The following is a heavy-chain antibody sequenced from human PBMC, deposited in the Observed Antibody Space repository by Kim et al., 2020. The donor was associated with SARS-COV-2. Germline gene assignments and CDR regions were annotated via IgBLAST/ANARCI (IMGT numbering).Heavy chain of an antibody. CDR2: IKSKVDGGTT. CDR3: SGFGDLSDFDY. CDR1: GFTFNNAW. V-gene: IGHV3-15*01. J-gene: IGHJ4*02. Sequence: GGSLRLSCAASGFTFNNAWMSWVRQAPGKGLEWVGRIKSKVDGGTTDYAAPVKGRFTISRDDSKNTLYLQMKSLKTEDTAVYFCSGFGDLSDFDYWGQGTLVTVSS. D-gene: IGHD3-10*01.